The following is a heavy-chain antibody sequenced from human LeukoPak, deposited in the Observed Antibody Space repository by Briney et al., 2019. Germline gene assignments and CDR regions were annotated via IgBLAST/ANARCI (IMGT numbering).Heavy chain of an antibody. Sequence: ASVKVSCKASGYTFTSYDINWVRQATGHGLEWMGWMNPNSGNTGYAQKFQGRVTMTRNTSISTAYMELSSLRSEDTAVYYCARGGSGIAARRRYYYYMDVWGKGTTVTVSS. J-gene: IGHJ6*03. CDR2: MNPNSGNT. CDR1: GYTFTSYD. V-gene: IGHV1-8*01. CDR3: ARGGSGIAARRRYYYYMDV. D-gene: IGHD6-6*01.